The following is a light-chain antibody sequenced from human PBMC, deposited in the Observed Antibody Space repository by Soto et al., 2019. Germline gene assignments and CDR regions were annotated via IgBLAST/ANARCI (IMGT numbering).Light chain of an antibody. J-gene: IGKJ2*01. V-gene: IGKV4-1*01. CDR3: QQYYSTPYT. CDR2: WAS. CDR1: QSVLYSSNNKNY. Sequence: DIVMTQSPDSLAVSLGARATINCKSSQSVLYSSNNKNYLAWYQQRPGQPPKLLIYWASTRESGVPDRFWGSGSGTDFTLTISSLQAEDVAVYYCQQYYSTPYTFGQGTKLEIK.